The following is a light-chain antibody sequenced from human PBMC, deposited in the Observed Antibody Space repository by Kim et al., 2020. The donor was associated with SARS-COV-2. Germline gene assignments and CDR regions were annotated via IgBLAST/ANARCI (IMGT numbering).Light chain of an antibody. CDR2: DVS. V-gene: IGLV2-14*01. Sequence: QSALTQPASVSGSPGQSITISCTGTSSDVGGYNYVSWYQQHPGKAPKLMIYDVSKRPSGVSNRFSGSKSCNTASLTISGLQAEDEADYYCSSYTSSSTSFGGGTQLTVL. J-gene: IGLJ2*01. CDR3: SSYTSSSTS. CDR1: SSDVGGYNY.